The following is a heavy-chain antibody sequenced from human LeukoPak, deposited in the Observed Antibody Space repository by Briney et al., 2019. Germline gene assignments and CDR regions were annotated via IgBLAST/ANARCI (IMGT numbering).Heavy chain of an antibody. D-gene: IGHD5-24*01. V-gene: IGHV4-38-2*02. CDR2: IYHIGST. CDR1: GYSISSGNY. J-gene: IGHJ5*02. Sequence: PSETLSLTCAVSGYSISSGNYWGWIRQPPGKGLEWIGSIYHIGSTYYNPSLKSRVTISVDTSKNQFSPKLNSVTAADTAVYYCARDKAPLGPAQYNWFDPWGQGTLVTVSS. CDR3: ARDKAPLGPAQYNWFDP.